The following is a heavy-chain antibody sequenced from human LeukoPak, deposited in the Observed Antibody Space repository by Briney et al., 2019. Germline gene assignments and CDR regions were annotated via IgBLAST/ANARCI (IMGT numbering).Heavy chain of an antibody. V-gene: IGHV3-30-3*01. Sequence: GGSLRLSCAASGFTFSTYAMHWVRQAPGKGLEWVALISYDGRNKYYADSVKGRFTISRDNSKNTLYLQMNSLRAEDTAVYYCASPFYDFWSGYSGAEGMDVWGQGTTVTVSS. CDR2: ISYDGRNK. CDR1: GFTFSTYA. CDR3: ASPFYDFWSGYSGAEGMDV. D-gene: IGHD3-3*01. J-gene: IGHJ6*02.